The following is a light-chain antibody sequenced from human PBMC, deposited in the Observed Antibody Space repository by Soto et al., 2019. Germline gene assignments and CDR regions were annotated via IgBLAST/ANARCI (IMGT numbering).Light chain of an antibody. J-gene: IGLJ2*01. V-gene: IGLV1-47*01. CDR1: RSNLGSNY. Sequence: QSVLPQPPSASGTPGQRVTISCSGSRSNLGSNYVYWYQQLPGTAPKLLIYRNNQRPSGVPDRFSGSKSGTSASLAISGLRSEDEADYYGAAWDDSRSGDVVFGGGTKVTVL. CDR2: RNN. CDR3: AAWDDSRSGDVV.